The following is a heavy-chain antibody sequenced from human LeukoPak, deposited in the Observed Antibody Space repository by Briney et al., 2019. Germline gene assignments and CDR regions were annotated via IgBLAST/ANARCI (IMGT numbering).Heavy chain of an antibody. CDR1: GGSISSYY. CDR3: ARHEAAAGTGDAFDI. CDR2: IYYSGSS. J-gene: IGHJ3*02. V-gene: IGHV4-59*08. D-gene: IGHD6-13*01. Sequence: SETLSLTCTVSGGSISSYYWSWIRQPPGKGLECIGFIYYSGSSNYNPSLKSRVTISLDTSKNQFSLKLSSVTAADTAVYYCARHEAAAGTGDAFDIWGQGTMVTVSS.